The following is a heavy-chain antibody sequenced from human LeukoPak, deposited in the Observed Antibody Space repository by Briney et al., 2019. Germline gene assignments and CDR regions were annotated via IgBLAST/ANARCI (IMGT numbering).Heavy chain of an antibody. CDR3: AKDVQMTSNDYYNYFDY. CDR1: GGSFSGYY. J-gene: IGHJ4*02. CDR2: INHSGST. V-gene: IGHV4-34*01. D-gene: IGHD3-22*01. Sequence: SETLSLTCAVYGGSFSGYYWSWIRQPPGKGLEWIGEINHSGSTNYNPSLKSRVTISVDTSKNQFSLKLSSVTAADTALYYCAKDVQMTSNDYYNYFDYWGQGTLVTVSS.